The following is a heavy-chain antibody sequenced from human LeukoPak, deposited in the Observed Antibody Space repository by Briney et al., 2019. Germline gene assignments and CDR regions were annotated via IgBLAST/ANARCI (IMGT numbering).Heavy chain of an antibody. D-gene: IGHD2-2*02. Sequence: ASVKVSCKVSGYTLTELSMHWVRQAPGKGLEWMGGFDPEDGETIYAQKFQGRVTMTTDTSTSTAYMELRSLRSDDTAVYYCALSEGDCSSTSCYTLDYWGQGTLVTVSS. CDR3: ALSEGDCSSTSCYTLDY. V-gene: IGHV1-24*01. CDR2: FDPEDGET. CDR1: GYTLTELS. J-gene: IGHJ4*02.